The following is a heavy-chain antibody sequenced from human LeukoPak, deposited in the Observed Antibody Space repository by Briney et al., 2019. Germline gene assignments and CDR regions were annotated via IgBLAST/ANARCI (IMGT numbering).Heavy chain of an antibody. Sequence: GASVKVSCKASGYTFTGYYMHWVRQAPGQGLEWKGWINPNSGGTNYAQKFQGRVTMTWDTSISTAYMELSRLRSDDTAVYYCASQMVRGVIIGYWGQGTLVTVSS. D-gene: IGHD3-10*01. CDR2: INPNSGGT. J-gene: IGHJ4*02. CDR1: GYTFTGYY. V-gene: IGHV1-2*02. CDR3: ASQMVRGVIIGY.